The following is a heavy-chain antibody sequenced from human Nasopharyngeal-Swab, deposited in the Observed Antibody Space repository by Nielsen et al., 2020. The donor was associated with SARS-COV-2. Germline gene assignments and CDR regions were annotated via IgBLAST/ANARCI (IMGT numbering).Heavy chain of an antibody. CDR1: GYTFPSST. CDR3: ARGPQILTY. Sequence: ASVTVSCQASGYTFPSSTINWVRQAPAQGLEWMGWVSAYNGDTDYEQKLQGRVTMTTDTSPETAYMELRGLTSDDTAVYYCARGPQILTYWGQGTLVTVSS. CDR2: VSAYNGDT. V-gene: IGHV1-18*01. J-gene: IGHJ4*02. D-gene: IGHD3-3*01.